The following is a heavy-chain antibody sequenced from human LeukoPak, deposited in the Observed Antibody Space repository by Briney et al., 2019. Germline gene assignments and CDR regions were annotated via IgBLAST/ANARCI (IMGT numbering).Heavy chain of an antibody. CDR1: GFTFSSYS. CDR2: INHDGTEK. J-gene: IGHJ4*02. Sequence: PGGSLRLSCAASGFTFSSYSMNWVRQAPGKGLEWVANINHDGTEKHYVDSVKGRFTISRDNGKKSLYLQMNSLRVEDTAVYFCASGNYFNSWGQGTLVAVSS. V-gene: IGHV3-7*01. D-gene: IGHD2-15*01. CDR3: ASGNYFNS.